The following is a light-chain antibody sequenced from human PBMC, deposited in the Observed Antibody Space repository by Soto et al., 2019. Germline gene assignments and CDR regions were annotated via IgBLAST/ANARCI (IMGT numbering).Light chain of an antibody. J-gene: IGLJ1*01. CDR2: GNN. CDR3: QSYDSSLINYV. CDR1: SSNIGTGYD. V-gene: IGLV1-40*01. Sequence: QLVLTQPPSVSGAPGQRVTISCTGSSSNIGTGYDVHWYQQLPGTAPKLLIYGNNNRPSGVPDRFSGSKSGTSASLAITGLQAEDEADYYCQSYDSSLINYVFGTGTKLTVL.